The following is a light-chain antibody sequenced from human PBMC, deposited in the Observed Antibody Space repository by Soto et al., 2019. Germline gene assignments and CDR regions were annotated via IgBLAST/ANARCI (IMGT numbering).Light chain of an antibody. CDR3: QSYDSSLSGYV. CDR2: GNT. V-gene: IGLV1-40*01. J-gene: IGLJ1*01. Sequence: QLVLTQPPSVSGAPGQRVTISCTGSRSNIGAGYDVHWYQQLPGTAPKLLIYGNTNRPSGVPDRFSGSKSGTSASLAITGLQAEDEADYYCQSYDSSLSGYVFGPGTKLTVL. CDR1: RSNIGAGYD.